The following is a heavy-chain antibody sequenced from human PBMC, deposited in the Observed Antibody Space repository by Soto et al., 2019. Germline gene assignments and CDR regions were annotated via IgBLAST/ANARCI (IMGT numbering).Heavy chain of an antibody. CDR3: ARGLGYYDFWSGYYGMDV. CDR1: GGSFSGYY. CDR2: INHSGST. Sequence: SETLSLTCAVYGGSFSGYYWSWIRQPPVKGLEWIGEINHSGSTNYNPSLKSRVTISVDTSKNQFSLKLSSVTAADTAVYYCARGLGYYDFWSGYYGMDVWGQGTTVTVS. J-gene: IGHJ6*02. V-gene: IGHV4-34*01. D-gene: IGHD3-3*01.